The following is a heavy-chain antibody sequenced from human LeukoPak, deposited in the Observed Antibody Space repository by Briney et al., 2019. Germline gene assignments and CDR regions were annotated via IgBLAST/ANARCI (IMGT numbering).Heavy chain of an antibody. CDR1: GGSFSGYY. V-gene: IGHV4-34*01. CDR3: ARDTHSHYYDSSGYYYYYYGMDV. Sequence: PSETLSLTCAVYGGSFSGYYWSWIRQPPGKGLEWIGEINHSGSTNYNPSLKSRVTISVDTSKNQFSLKLSSVTAADTAVYYCARDTHSHYYDSSGYYYYYYGMDVWGQGTTVTVSS. D-gene: IGHD3-22*01. J-gene: IGHJ6*02. CDR2: INHSGST.